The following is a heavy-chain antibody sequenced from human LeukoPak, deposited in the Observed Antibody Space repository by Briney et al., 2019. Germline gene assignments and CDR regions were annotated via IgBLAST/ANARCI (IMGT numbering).Heavy chain of an antibody. D-gene: IGHD3-10*01. J-gene: IGHJ4*02. CDR3: VKDLPSGGGVDY. Sequence: GGSLRLSCSASGFTFSTYAMHWVRQAPGNRLEIVSAISRNGGRTYYADSVKGGFTISRDNSKNTLYLQMSSLGAEDTAVYYCVKDLPSGGGVDYWGQGTLVTVSS. CDR1: GFTFSTYA. CDR2: ISRNGGRT. V-gene: IGHV3-64D*06.